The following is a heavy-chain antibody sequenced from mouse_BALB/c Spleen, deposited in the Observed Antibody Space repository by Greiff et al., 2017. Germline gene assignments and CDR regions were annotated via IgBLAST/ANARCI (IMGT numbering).Heavy chain of an antibody. J-gene: IGHJ1*01. D-gene: IGHD2-4*01. CDR2: IFPGSGNT. CDR3: ARGKAMITSWYFDV. CDR1: GYSFTSYY. Sequence: QVQLQQSGPELVKPGASVTISCKASGYSFTSYYIHWVKQRPGQGLEWIGWIFPGSGNTKYNEKFKGKATLTADTSSSTAYMQLSSLTSEDSAVYFCARGKAMITSWYFDVWGAGTTVTVSS. V-gene: IGHV1-66*01.